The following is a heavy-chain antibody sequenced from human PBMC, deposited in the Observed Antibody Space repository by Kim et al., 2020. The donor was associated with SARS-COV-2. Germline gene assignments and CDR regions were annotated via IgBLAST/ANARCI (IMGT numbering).Heavy chain of an antibody. CDR2: ISSSGSTI. J-gene: IGHJ6*02. CDR3: ARDPGECDWVGYYYDSSGCYGMDV. D-gene: IGHD3-22*01. V-gene: IGHV3-48*03. CDR1: GFTFSSYE. Sequence: GGSLRLSCAASGFTFSSYEMNWVRQAPGKGLEWVSYISSSGSTIYYADSVKGRFTISRDNAKNSLYLQMNSLRAEDTAVYYCARDPGECDWVGYYYDSSGCYGMDVWGQGTTVTVSS.